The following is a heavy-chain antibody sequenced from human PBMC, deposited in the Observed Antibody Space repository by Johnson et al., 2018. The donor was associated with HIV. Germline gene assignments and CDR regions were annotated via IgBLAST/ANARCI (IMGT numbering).Heavy chain of an antibody. CDR1: GFSFSSYW. D-gene: IGHD2-8*01. CDR2: INSDGTTT. CDR3: TRQPRMAVDI. J-gene: IGHJ3*02. Sequence: VQLVESGGGLVQPGGSLRLSCAVSGFSFSSYWMHWVRQPPGKGLVWVSRINSDGTTTTYADSVKGRFTISRDNAKTTLYLQMNRLRAGDTAVYYWTRQPRMAVDIWGQGAMVTVSS. V-gene: IGHV3-74*01.